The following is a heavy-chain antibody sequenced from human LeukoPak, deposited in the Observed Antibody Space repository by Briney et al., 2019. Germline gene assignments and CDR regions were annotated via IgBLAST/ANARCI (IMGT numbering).Heavy chain of an antibody. CDR3: ARDPLAAYYYDSSGYYGIDY. Sequence: GASVKVSCKASGYTFTSYGISWVRQAPGQGLAWMGWISAYNGNTNYAQKLQGRVTMTTDTSTSTAYMELRSLRSDDTAVYYCARDPLAAYYYDSSGYYGIDYWGQGTLVTVSS. D-gene: IGHD3-22*01. CDR1: GYTFTSYG. CDR2: ISAYNGNT. V-gene: IGHV1-18*01. J-gene: IGHJ4*02.